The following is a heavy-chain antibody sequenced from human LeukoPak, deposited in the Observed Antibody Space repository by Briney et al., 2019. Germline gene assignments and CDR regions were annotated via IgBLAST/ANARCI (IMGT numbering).Heavy chain of an antibody. CDR2: INWNGGSA. J-gene: IGHJ6*02. CDR1: GFTFDDYG. CDR3: ARQWLDYGMDV. Sequence: GGSLRLSCAASGFTFDDYGMSWVRQAPGKGLEWVSGINWNGGSAGYADSVKGRFTISRDNAKNSLYLQMNSLRAEDTALYHCARQWLDYGMDVWGQGTTVTVSS. V-gene: IGHV3-20*01. D-gene: IGHD6-19*01.